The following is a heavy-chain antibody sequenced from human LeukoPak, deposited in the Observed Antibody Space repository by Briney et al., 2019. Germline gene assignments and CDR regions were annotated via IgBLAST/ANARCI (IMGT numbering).Heavy chain of an antibody. D-gene: IGHD3-10*01. Sequence: SETLSLTCTVSGGSVTSYYWSWIRQPPGRGLEWIGYIYYSGSTNYNPSLKSRVTISVDTSKNQFSLKLSSVNAADTAVYYCARGDIHSGSRYDYWGQGTLVTVSS. CDR2: IYYSGST. CDR1: GGSVTSYY. V-gene: IGHV4-59*02. J-gene: IGHJ4*02. CDR3: ARGDIHSGSRYDY.